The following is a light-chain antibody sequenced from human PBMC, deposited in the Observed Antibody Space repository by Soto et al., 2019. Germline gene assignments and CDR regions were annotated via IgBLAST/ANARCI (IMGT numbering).Light chain of an antibody. CDR2: DVN. V-gene: IGLV2-14*01. J-gene: IGLJ2*01. CDR3: TSYASGSSHVV. Sequence: QSALTQPASVSASPGQSITLSCTGTSSDIGGYDYVSWYQRHQGKAPKLIIYDVNNRPSGVSNRFSGSKSGNTASLTISGLQAEDEADYYCTSYASGSSHVVFGGGTKLTVL. CDR1: SSDIGGYDY.